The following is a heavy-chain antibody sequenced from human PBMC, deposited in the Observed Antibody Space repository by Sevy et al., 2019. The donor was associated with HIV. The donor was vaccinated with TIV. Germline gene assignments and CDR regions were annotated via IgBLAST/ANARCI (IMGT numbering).Heavy chain of an antibody. V-gene: IGHV3-13*01. CDR2: FGIAGDT. CDR1: GFTFSFYD. CDR3: ARKSTSYSHFDY. Sequence: GGSLRLSCAASGFTFSFYDMHWVRQATGKGLEWVSGFGIAGDTYYAGSVKGRFTISKDKAKNSLYLQMNSLRAGDTAVYYCARKSTSYSHFDYWGQGTLVTVSS. D-gene: IGHD1-26*01. J-gene: IGHJ4*02.